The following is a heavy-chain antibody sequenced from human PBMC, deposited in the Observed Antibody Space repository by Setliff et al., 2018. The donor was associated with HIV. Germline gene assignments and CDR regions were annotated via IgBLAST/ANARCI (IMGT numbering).Heavy chain of an antibody. J-gene: IGHJ4*02. V-gene: IGHV4-38-2*02. CDR1: GASMNSYY. Sequence: SETLSLTCNISGASMNSYYWSWVRQPPGKGLEWIGSIYHSGDTHYNPSLKSRVTISVDTPKNQFSLKLSSVTAADTAVYYCARVPFTTGFDSWGQGTLVTVSS. D-gene: IGHD3-3*01. CDR2: IYHSGDT. CDR3: ARVPFTTGFDS.